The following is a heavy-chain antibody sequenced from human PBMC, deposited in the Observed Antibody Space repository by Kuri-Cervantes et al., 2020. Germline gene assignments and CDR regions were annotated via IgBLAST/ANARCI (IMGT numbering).Heavy chain of an antibody. D-gene: IGHD2-21*02. Sequence: GGSLRLSCAASGFTFSSYGMHWVRQAPGKGLEWVAVIPYDGSNKYYADSVKGRFTISRDNSKNTLYLQMNSLRAEDTAVYYCARDFSVTNPFSFDYWGQGTLVTVSS. CDR3: ARDFSVTNPFSFDY. CDR2: IPYDGSNK. CDR1: GFTFSSYG. J-gene: IGHJ4*02. V-gene: IGHV3-30*03.